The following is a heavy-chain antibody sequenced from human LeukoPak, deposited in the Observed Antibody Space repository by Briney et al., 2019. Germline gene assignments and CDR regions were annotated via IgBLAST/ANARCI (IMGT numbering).Heavy chain of an antibody. J-gene: IGHJ5*02. CDR2: INHSGST. Sequence: SETLSLTCAVYGGSFSGYYWSWIRQPSGKGLEWIGEINHSGSTNYNPSLKSRVTISVDTSKNQFSLKLSSVTAADTAVYYCARGPLIDPWGQGTLVTVSS. V-gene: IGHV4-34*01. CDR1: GGSFSGYY. CDR3: ARGPLIDP.